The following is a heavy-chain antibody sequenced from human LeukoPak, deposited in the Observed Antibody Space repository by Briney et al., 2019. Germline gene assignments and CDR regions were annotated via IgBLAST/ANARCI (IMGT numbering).Heavy chain of an antibody. V-gene: IGHV3-23*01. Sequence: PGGSLRLSCAASGFTFSSYAMSWVRQAPGKGLEWVSAISGSGGSTYYAVSVKGRFTISRDNSKNTLYLQMNSLRAEDTAVYYCAKDRYYYDSSGYLGDWGQGTLVTVSS. CDR3: AKDRYYYDSSGYLGD. D-gene: IGHD3-22*01. CDR2: ISGSGGST. J-gene: IGHJ4*02. CDR1: GFTFSSYA.